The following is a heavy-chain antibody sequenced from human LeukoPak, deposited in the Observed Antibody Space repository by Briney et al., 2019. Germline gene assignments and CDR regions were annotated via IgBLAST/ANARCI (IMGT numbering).Heavy chain of an antibody. Sequence: PSETLSLTCTVSGGSISSYYWSWIRQPPGKGLEWIGYIYYSGSTNYNPSLKSRVTISVDTSKNQFSLKLRSVTAADTAVYYCAREPPGPAANYYYMDVWGKGTTVTISS. CDR2: IYYSGST. D-gene: IGHD2-2*01. CDR3: AREPPGPAANYYYMDV. V-gene: IGHV4-59*12. J-gene: IGHJ6*03. CDR1: GGSISSYY.